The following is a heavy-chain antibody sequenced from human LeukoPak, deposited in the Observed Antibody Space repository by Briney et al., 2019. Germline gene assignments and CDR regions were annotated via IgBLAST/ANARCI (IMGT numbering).Heavy chain of an antibody. CDR3: ARERAPFDGFDL. Sequence: GGSLRLSCAASGFSFSSCGMHRVRQAPGEGLEWLTVIWSNGINAYYADSVQGRFTISRDDSKNTLYLQMNNLRGEDTAVYYCARERAPFDGFDLWGQGTTVTVSS. CDR2: IWSNGINA. V-gene: IGHV3-33*01. CDR1: GFSFSSCG. J-gene: IGHJ3*01.